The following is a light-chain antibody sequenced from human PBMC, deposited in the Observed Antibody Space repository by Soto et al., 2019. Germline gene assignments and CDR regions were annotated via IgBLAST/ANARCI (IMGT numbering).Light chain of an antibody. Sequence: QSVLTQPASVSGSPGQSITISCTGTSSDVGGYNYVSWYQQHPGKAPKLMIYEVSYRPSGVSNRFSGSKSGNTASLTISGLQAEDEADYYCCSYTISSTWVFGGGTKLTVL. V-gene: IGLV2-14*01. CDR1: SSDVGGYNY. J-gene: IGLJ3*02. CDR3: CSYTISSTWV. CDR2: EVS.